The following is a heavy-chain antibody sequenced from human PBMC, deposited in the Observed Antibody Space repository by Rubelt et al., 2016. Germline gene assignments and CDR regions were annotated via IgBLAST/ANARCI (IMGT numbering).Heavy chain of an antibody. V-gene: IGHV4-39*01. CDR3: ARHSRVIPTAICAFDI. D-gene: IGHD2-2*01. CDR1: GDSISSSGFY. Sequence: QLQLQESGPRLVKPSETLSLTCTVSGDSISSSGFYWGWIRQPPGKGLEWLGSIYDSGGTYYNPSLRSQVTISVDAPKKQVSLKLSSVTAADTAVYYCARHSRVIPTAICAFDIWGQGTMVTVSS. CDR2: IYDSGGT. J-gene: IGHJ3*02.